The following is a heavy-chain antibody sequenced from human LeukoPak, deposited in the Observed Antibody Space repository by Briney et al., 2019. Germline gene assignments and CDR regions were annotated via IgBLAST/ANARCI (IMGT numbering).Heavy chain of an antibody. V-gene: IGHV4-30-4*02. CDR2: IYYSGST. D-gene: IGHD3-3*01. Sequence: PSETLSLTRTVSGGSISSGDYYWSWIRQPPGKGLEWIGYIYYSGSTYYNPSLKSRVTISVDTSKNQFSLKLSSVTAADTAVYYCARALWSGYYIGFFDYWGQGTLVTVSS. CDR3: ARALWSGYYIGFFDY. J-gene: IGHJ4*02. CDR1: GGSISSGDYY.